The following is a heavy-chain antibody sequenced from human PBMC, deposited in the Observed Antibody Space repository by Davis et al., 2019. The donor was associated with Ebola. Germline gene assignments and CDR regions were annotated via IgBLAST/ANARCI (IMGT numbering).Heavy chain of an antibody. D-gene: IGHD3-22*01. CDR2: IYSGGST. J-gene: IGHJ5*02. CDR1: GFTVRSTY. CDR3: ARDPYYYDSSGYYP. V-gene: IGHV3-66*01. Sequence: GGSLRLSCAASGFTVRSTYMSWVRQAPGKGLEWVSVIYSGGSTYYADSVKGRFTISRDNSKNTLYLQMNSLRAEDTAVYYCARDPYYYDSSGYYPWGQGTLVTVSS.